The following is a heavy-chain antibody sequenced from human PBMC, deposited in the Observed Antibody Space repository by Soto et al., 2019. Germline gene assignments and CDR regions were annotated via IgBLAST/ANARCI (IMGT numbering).Heavy chain of an antibody. Sequence: TSETLSLTCTVSGGSISSYYWSWIRQPPGKGLEWIGYIYYSGSTNYNPSLKSRVTISVDTSKNQFSLKLSSVTAADTAVYYCARSPLATHFDYWGQGTLVTVSS. CDR1: GGSISSYY. J-gene: IGHJ4*02. CDR2: IYYSGST. CDR3: ARSPLATHFDY. V-gene: IGHV4-59*01. D-gene: IGHD5-12*01.